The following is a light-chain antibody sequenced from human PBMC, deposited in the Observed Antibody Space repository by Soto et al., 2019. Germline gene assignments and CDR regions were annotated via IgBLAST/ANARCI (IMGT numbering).Light chain of an antibody. CDR2: GAS. CDR3: QQYGNLPQT. CDR1: QSLNSY. V-gene: IGKV3-20*01. Sequence: EIVLTQSPGTLSLSPGEGATLFCRASQSLNSYLAWYQHKPGQAPRLLIYGASSRAPGIPDRFSGSESGTDFTLTISRLEPEDYAVYYCQQYGNLPQTFGQGTKVEVK. J-gene: IGKJ1*01.